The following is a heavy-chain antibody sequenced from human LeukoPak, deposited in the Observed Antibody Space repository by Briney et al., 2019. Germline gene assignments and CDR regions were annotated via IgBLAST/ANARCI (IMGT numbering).Heavy chain of an antibody. CDR1: GYTFTGYY. CDR3: AREKSSGWYVFDY. D-gene: IGHD6-19*01. J-gene: IGHJ4*02. V-gene: IGHV1-2*06. CDR2: INPNSGGT. Sequence: ASVKVSCKASGYTFTGYYMHWVRQAPGQGLEWMGRINPNSGGTNYAQKFQGRVTMTRGTSISTAYMELSRLRSDDTAVYYCAREKSSGWYVFDYWGQGTLVTVSS.